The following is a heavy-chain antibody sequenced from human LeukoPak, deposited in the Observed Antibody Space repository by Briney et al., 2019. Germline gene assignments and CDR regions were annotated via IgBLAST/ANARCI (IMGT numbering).Heavy chain of an antibody. V-gene: IGHV1-69*04. CDR2: ITPILSMA. Sequence: SVKVSCKASGDTFNSYAISWVRQAPGQGLEWMGMITPILSMATYAQKFQGRVTITTDESTSTAYMELSSLRSEDTAVYYCARGVPAYYDFWSGYRSAGNNPTYFDYWGQGTLVTVSS. D-gene: IGHD3-3*01. CDR1: GDTFNSYA. CDR3: ARGVPAYYDFWSGYRSAGNNPTYFDY. J-gene: IGHJ4*02.